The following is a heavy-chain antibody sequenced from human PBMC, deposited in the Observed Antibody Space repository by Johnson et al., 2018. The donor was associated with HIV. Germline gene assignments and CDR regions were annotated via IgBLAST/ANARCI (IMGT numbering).Heavy chain of an antibody. V-gene: IGHV3-23*03. CDR3: ARGAYTYGSSGEVGYDSCDM. Sequence: VQLVESGGGVVRPGGSLRLSCAASGFTFSSYAMSWVRQALGKGLEWVSVIYSAGSTYYADSVKGRFIISRDNSKNTLYLQMNSLRVEDTAVYYCARGAYTYGSSGEVGYDSCDMWGRGTMVTVSP. D-gene: IGHD3-22*01. CDR1: GFTFSSYA. J-gene: IGHJ3*02. CDR2: IYSAGST.